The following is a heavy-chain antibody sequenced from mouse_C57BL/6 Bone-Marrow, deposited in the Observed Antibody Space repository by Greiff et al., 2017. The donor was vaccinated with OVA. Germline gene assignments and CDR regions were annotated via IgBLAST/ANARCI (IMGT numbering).Heavy chain of an antibody. Sequence: EVMLVESGGGLVQSGRSLRLSCATSGFTFSDFYMEWVRQAPGKGLEWIAASRNKANDYTTEYSASVKGRFIVSRDTSQSSLYLQMNALRAEDTAIYYCARDANYDYLYLYFDVWGTGTTVTVSS. V-gene: IGHV7-1*01. CDR3: ARDANYDYLYLYFDV. J-gene: IGHJ1*03. CDR1: GFTFSDFY. CDR2: SRNKANDYTT. D-gene: IGHD2-4*01.